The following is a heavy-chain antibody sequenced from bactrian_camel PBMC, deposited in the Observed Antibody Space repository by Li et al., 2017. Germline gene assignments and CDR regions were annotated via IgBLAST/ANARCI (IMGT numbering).Heavy chain of an antibody. CDR3: AAQFLEASCAVVHAIDN. CDR1: GYTRMNYC. CDR2: ADNDGNA. D-gene: IGHD2*01. J-gene: IGHJ4*01. Sequence: HVQLVESGGGLVQPGGSLRLSCVGSGYTRMNYCVAWFRQAPEKEPEGVASADNDGNARYADSVVGRFSISLDTAKNTVFLQMNSLKPEDTATYYCAAQFLEASCAVVHAIDNWGQGTQVTV. V-gene: IGHV3S9*01.